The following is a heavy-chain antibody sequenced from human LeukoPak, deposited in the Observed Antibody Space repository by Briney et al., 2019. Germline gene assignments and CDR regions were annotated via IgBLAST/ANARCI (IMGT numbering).Heavy chain of an antibody. D-gene: IGHD3-22*01. CDR3: ARVSPHTYYYDSSGYSEAFDI. J-gene: IGHJ3*02. CDR2: IYYSGST. CDR1: GGSISSSSYY. V-gene: IGHV4-39*07. Sequence: SETLSLTCTVSGGSISSSSYYWGWIRQPPGKGLEWIGSIYYSGSTYYNPSLKSRVTMSVDTSKNQFSLKLSSVTAADTAVYYCARVSPHTYYYDSSGYSEAFDIWGQGTMVTVSS.